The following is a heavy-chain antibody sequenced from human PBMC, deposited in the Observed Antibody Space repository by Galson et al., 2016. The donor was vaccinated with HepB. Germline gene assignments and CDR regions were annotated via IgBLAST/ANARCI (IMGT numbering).Heavy chain of an antibody. CDR3: VRPEGIQLWSPHYYYYYGMDV. CDR2: ISGDGGTT. D-gene: IGHD5-18*01. V-gene: IGHV3-23*01. Sequence: SLRLSCAVSGFTFSSYAMSWVRQAPGKGLEWVSSISGDGGTTYYSDSVKGRFTISRDNSKNTLYLQMNSLRAEDTAVYYCVRPEGIQLWSPHYYYYYGMDVWGQGALVTVSS. J-gene: IGHJ6*02. CDR1: GFTFSSYA.